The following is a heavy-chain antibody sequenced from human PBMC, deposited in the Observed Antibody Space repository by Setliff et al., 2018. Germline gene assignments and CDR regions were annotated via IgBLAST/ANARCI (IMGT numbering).Heavy chain of an antibody. D-gene: IGHD3-10*01. J-gene: IGHJ5*02. CDR1: GGSISSGGYY. Sequence: SETLSLTCTVSGGSISSGGYYWSWIRQHPGKGLEWIGYISYSGNTYYNPSFEGRLALSVDASTNQFSLRLSSVTAADSAIYYCARDRSALVRGVVHHNYFDPWGQGNKVTVSS. CDR2: ISYSGNT. V-gene: IGHV4-31*03. CDR3: ARDRSALVRGVVHHNYFDP.